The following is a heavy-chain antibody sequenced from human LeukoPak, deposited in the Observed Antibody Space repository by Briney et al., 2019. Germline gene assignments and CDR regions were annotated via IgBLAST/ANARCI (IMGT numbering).Heavy chain of an antibody. CDR2: IYHSGST. CDR1: GYSISSGYY. J-gene: IGHJ6*03. CDR3: ARDAIAAAGTQLPYYYYYMDV. D-gene: IGHD6-13*01. Sequence: PSETLSLTCTVSGYSISSGYYWGWIRQPPGKGLEWIGSIYHSGSTYYNPSLKSRVTISLDTSKNQFSLRLSSVTAEDTAVYYCARDAIAAAGTQLPYYYYYMDVWGKGTTVTIS. V-gene: IGHV4-38-2*02.